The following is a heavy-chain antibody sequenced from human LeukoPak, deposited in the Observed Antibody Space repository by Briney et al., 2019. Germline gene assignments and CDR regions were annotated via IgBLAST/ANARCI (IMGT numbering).Heavy chain of an antibody. V-gene: IGHV3-74*01. D-gene: IGHD1-26*01. CDR2: INIDGSSI. CDR3: ARVFYNGTYFDY. CDR1: GFTLNHYW. J-gene: IGHJ4*02. Sequence: GGSLRLSCAASGFTLNHYWMHWVRQAPGKGQVWVSRINIDGSSISYADSVKGRFTISRDNAKNTLYLQMNSLRAEDTAVYYCARVFYNGTYFDYWGQGSLVTVSS.